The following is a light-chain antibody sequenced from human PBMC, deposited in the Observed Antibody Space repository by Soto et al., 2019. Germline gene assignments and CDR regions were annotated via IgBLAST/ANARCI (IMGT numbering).Light chain of an antibody. V-gene: IGKV1-8*01. CDR1: QDIGSV. CDR3: QHYLNYPIT. J-gene: IGKJ5*01. CDR2: GAS. Sequence: AIRMTQSPSSLCASIGDTVTLTCRASQDIGSVLAWYQQKPGTAPKILISGASDLHGGVPSRFSGSGSRTDFTLTITHLQSEDFATYYCQHYLNYPITFGQGTRLEIK.